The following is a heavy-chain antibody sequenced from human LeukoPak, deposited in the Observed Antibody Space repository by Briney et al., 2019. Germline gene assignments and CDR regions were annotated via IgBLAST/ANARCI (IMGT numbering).Heavy chain of an antibody. V-gene: IGHV4-34*01. CDR2: INHSGST. CDR1: GFTFSDYY. J-gene: IGHJ6*02. D-gene: IGHD1-26*01. CDR3: ARDYSGSYYDYYYYYGMDV. Sequence: GSLRLSCAASGFTFSDYYMSWIRQPPGKGLEWIGEINHSGSTNYNPSLKSRVTISVDTSKNQFSLKLSSVTAADTAVYYCARDYSGSYYDYYYYYGMDVWGQGTTVTVSS.